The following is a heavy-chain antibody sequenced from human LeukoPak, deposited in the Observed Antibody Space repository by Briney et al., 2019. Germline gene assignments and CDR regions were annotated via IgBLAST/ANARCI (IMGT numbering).Heavy chain of an antibody. CDR1: GGSISSGDYY. CDR3: ARVPDGYTYVAHFDY. D-gene: IGHD5-24*01. CDR2: IYYSGST. V-gene: IGHV4-30-4*08. Sequence: PSETLSLTCTVSGGSISSGDYYWSWIRQPRGKGLEWIGYIYYSGSTYYNPSLKSRVTISVDTSKNQFSLKLSSVTAADTAVYYRARVPDGYTYVAHFDYWGQGTLVTVSS. J-gene: IGHJ4*02.